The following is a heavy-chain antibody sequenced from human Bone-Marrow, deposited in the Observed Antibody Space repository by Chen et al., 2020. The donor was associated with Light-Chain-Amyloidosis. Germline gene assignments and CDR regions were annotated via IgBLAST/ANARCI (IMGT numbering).Heavy chain of an antibody. D-gene: IGHD3-22*01. V-gene: IGHV4-4*07. CDR2: IYTSGST. CDR3: AREFQYYYDSSGYVDY. CDR1: GGPISSYY. J-gene: IGHJ4*02. Sequence: QVQLQESGPGLVKPSETLSLTCTVSGGPISSYYWSWIRQPAGKGLEWIGRIYTSGSTNYNPSLKSRVTMSVDTSKNQFSLKLSSVTAADTAVYYCAREFQYYYDSSGYVDYWGQGTLVTVSS.